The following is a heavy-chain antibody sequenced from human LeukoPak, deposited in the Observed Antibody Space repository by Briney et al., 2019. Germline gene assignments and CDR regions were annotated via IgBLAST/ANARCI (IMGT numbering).Heavy chain of an antibody. D-gene: IGHD3-9*01. CDR3: AKDGSDKPQYYDILTGYSNYYGMDV. CDR1: GFTFSSYG. V-gene: IGHV3-30*18. CDR2: ISYDGSNK. Sequence: GRSLRLSCAASGFTFSSYGMHWVRQAPGKGLEWVAVISYDGSNKYYADSVKGRFTISRDNSKNTLYLQMNSLRAEDTAVYYCAKDGSDKPQYYDILTGYSNYYGMDVWGQGTTVTVSS. J-gene: IGHJ6*02.